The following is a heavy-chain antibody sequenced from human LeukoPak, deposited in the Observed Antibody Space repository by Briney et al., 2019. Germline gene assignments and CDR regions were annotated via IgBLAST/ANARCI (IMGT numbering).Heavy chain of an antibody. Sequence: SVKVSCKASGGTFSSYAISWVRQAPGQGLEWMGRIIPILGIANYAQKFQGRVTITADKSTSTAYMELSSLRSEDTAVYYCARVGGVRYFDLWGRGTLVTVSS. CDR1: GGTFSSYA. V-gene: IGHV1-69*04. J-gene: IGHJ2*01. D-gene: IGHD3-16*01. CDR3: ARVGGVRYFDL. CDR2: IIPILGIA.